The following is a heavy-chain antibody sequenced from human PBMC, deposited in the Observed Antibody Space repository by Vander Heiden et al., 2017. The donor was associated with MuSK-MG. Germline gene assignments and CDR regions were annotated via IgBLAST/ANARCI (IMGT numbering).Heavy chain of an antibody. CDR3: VRDGGEGYNHLDY. D-gene: IGHD2-15*01. CDR2: VSDDGTKK. J-gene: IGHJ4*02. Sequence: QVQLVESGGGVVQPGRSLSLSCAASGFTFSSYAMHWVQAPGKGLECGAVVSDDGTKKYYADSVGRFTISRDNSKNTLYLQMSSLRAEDTAVYYCVRDGGEGYNHLDYWGQGTLVTVSS. CDR1: GFTFSSYA. V-gene: IGHV3-30*04.